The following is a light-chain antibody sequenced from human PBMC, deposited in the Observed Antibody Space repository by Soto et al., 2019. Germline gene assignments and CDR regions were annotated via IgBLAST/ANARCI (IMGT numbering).Light chain of an antibody. CDR1: QSISNW. CDR2: LAS. CDR3: QQYNSYPWT. Sequence: DIQMTQSPSTLSASVGDRVTITCRASQSISNWLAWYQQKPGKAPKLLIYLASSLESGVPSRFSGSGSGTQFTLTISNLQPDDFGTYYCQQYNSYPWTFGPGTKVDIK. J-gene: IGKJ1*01. V-gene: IGKV1-5*03.